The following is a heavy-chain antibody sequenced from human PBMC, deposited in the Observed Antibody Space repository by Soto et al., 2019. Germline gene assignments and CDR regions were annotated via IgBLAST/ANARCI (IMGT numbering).Heavy chain of an antibody. CDR2: INHSGRT. D-gene: IGHD2-8*02. Sequence: QVQLQQWGAGLLKPSETLSLTCAVYGGSFSGYYWTWIRKPPGTGLEWIGEINHSGRTNYNPSLKSRVTISVYTSKNQFSMKLTSVTAADTYVYYCARDKITGLFDYWGQGTLVTVSS. V-gene: IGHV4-34*01. CDR3: ARDKITGLFDY. CDR1: GGSFSGYY. J-gene: IGHJ4*02.